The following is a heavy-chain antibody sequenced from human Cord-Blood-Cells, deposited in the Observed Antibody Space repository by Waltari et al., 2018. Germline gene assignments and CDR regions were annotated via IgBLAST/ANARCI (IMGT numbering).Heavy chain of an antibody. CDR2: IYYSGST. CDR1: GGSISSYY. CDR3: ARSITGYWFDP. D-gene: IGHD7-27*01. Sequence: QVQLQESGPGLVKPSENLSLTCTASGGSISSYYWSWIRQPPGKGLEWIGYIYYSGSTNYNPSLKSRVTISVDTSKNQFSLKLSSVTAADTAVYYCARSITGYWFDPWGQGTLVTVSS. V-gene: IGHV4-59*08. J-gene: IGHJ5*02.